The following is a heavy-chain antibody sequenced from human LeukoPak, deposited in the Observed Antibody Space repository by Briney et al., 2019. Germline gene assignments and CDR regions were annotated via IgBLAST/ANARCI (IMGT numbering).Heavy chain of an antibody. Sequence: GGSLRLSCAASGLTFSDYHMSWIRQAQGKGREWVGQAVGEIDGGTTDYAAPVKGRFTISRDDSKSTLYLQMNSLKIEDTAVYYCTTDEDWNYARKDVWGQGATIIVSS. D-gene: IGHD1-7*01. CDR2: AVGEIDGGTT. CDR1: GLTFSDYH. J-gene: IGHJ6*02. CDR3: TTDEDWNYARKDV. V-gene: IGHV3-15*04.